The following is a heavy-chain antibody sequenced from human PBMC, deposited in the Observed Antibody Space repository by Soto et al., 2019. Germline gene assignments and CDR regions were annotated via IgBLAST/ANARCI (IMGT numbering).Heavy chain of an antibody. V-gene: IGHV4-39*01. D-gene: IGHD6-13*01. J-gene: IGHJ5*02. CDR1: GGSISSSSYY. Sequence: SETLSLTCTVSGGSISSSSYYWGWIRQPPGKGLEWIGSIYYSGSTYYNPSLKSRVTISVDTSKNQFSLKLSSVTAADTAVYYCASDCSSSWNTGDGNWFDPWGQGTLVTVSS. CDR2: IYYSGST. CDR3: ASDCSSSWNTGDGNWFDP.